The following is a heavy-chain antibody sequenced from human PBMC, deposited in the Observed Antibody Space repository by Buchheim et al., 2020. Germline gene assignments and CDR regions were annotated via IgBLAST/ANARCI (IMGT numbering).Heavy chain of an antibody. CDR2: ISAYDGNT. CDR1: GYTFNSYS. D-gene: IGHD1-1*01. J-gene: IGHJ4*02. V-gene: IGHV1-18*04. Sequence: QVQLVQSGPEVKKPGASVKVSCKASGYTFNSYSFNWVRQAPGQGLEWMAWISAYDGNTNYAQRLQGRVTVTIDTATTTGYMELRSLTSDDTAVYYCARSLSPNWNVRILLGYWGQGTL. CDR3: ARSLSPNWNVRILLGY.